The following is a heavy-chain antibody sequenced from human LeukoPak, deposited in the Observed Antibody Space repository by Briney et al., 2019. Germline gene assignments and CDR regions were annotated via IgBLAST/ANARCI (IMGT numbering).Heavy chain of an antibody. V-gene: IGHV4-34*01. CDR3: ARGFPPGSGSRGSHAFDV. CDR2: INYGGST. D-gene: IGHD6-19*01. Sequence: SETLSLTCAVSEMSFSAYYWNWIRQSPGKGLEWIGEINYGGSTKYTPSLEGRGTILIDASKNQFSLKLTSVTAADTAVYYCARGFPPGSGSRGSHAFDVWGQGTMVTVSS. J-gene: IGHJ3*01. CDR1: EMSFSAYY.